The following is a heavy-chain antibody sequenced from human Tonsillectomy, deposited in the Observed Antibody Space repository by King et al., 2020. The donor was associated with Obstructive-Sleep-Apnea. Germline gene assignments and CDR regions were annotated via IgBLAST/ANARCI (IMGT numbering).Heavy chain of an antibody. V-gene: IGHV3-7*03. J-gene: IGHJ5*02. CDR1: GFTFSSYW. CDR2: IKQDGSVK. Sequence: VQLVESGGGLVQPGGSLRLSCAASGFTFSSYWMSWVRQAPGKGLEWVANIKQDGSVKYYVDSVKGRVTISRDNAKNSLYLQMNSLRAEDTAVYYCARRGYKNWFDPWGQGTLVTVSS. CDR3: ARRGYKNWFDP. D-gene: IGHD5-24*01.